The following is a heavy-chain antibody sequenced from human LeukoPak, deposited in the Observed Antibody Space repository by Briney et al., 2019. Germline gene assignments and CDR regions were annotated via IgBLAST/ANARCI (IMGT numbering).Heavy chain of an antibody. CDR3: ARDRVCTSRTGWFGP. CDR1: GGSFRGYY. J-gene: IGHJ5*02. Sequence: WETVSLTRGVYGGSFRGYYWLWIRHPRARAWVGIGEINHRGSANCKTHVKSGVTISLSPPKDQFSLKLSSVTAADTAVYYCARDRVCTSRTGWFGPWGQGTLVTVSS. D-gene: IGHD2-2*01. CDR2: INHRGSA. V-gene: IGHV4-34*01.